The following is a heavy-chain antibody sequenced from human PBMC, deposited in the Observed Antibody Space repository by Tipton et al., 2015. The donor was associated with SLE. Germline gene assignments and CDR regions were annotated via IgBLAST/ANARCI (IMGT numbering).Heavy chain of an antibody. CDR1: GGSINRSSFY. CDR2: IHYSGRT. V-gene: IGHV4-39*02. CDR3: ARLRFLEGGFDP. D-gene: IGHD3-3*01. J-gene: IGHJ5*02. Sequence: TLSLTCNVSGGSINRSSFYWGWVRQPPGKVLEWIGSIHYSGRTHNNPSLESRVSISVNTSKNHFSLKVNSVTAADTAIYYCARLRFLEGGFDPWGQGTLVTVSS.